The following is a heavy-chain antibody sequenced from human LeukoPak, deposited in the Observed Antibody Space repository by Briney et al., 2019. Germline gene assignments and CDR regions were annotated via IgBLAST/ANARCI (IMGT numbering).Heavy chain of an antibody. V-gene: IGHV3-30*03. D-gene: IGHD6-19*01. CDR3: ARGYQWLPESNWFDP. CDR1: GFTFSSYG. Sequence: PGGSLRLSCAASGFTFSSYGMHWVRQAPGKGLEWVAVISYDGSNKYYADSVKGRFTISRDNSKNTLYLQMNSLRAEDTAVYYCARGYQWLPESNWFDPWGQGTLVTVSS. CDR2: ISYDGSNK. J-gene: IGHJ5*02.